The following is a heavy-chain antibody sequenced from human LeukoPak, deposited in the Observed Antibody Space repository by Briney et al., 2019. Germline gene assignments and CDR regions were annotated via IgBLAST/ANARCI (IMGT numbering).Heavy chain of an antibody. D-gene: IGHD6-13*01. CDR1: GFTFSSYA. CDR2: ISGSGGST. CDR3: AKDPPSGIAAAGTSDWFDP. J-gene: IGHJ5*02. V-gene: IGHV3-23*01. Sequence: QPGASLRLSCAASGFTFSSYAMSWVRQPPGKGLEWVSAISGSGGSTYYADSVKDRFTISRDNSKNTLYLQMTSLRAEDTAVYYCAKDPPSGIAAAGTSDWFDPWGKGNLVTVSS.